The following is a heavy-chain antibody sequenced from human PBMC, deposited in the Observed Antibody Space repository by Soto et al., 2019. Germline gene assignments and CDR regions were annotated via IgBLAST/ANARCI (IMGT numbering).Heavy chain of an antibody. CDR3: ARGNYDSSGKPNWFDP. CDR2: IIPIFGTA. V-gene: IGHV1-69*13. D-gene: IGHD3-22*01. CDR1: GGTLSSYA. Sequence: VKVSCKASGGTLSSYAISWVRQAPGQGLEWMGGIIPIFGTANYAQKFQGRVTITADESTSTAYMELSSLRSEDTAVYYCARGNYDSSGKPNWFDPWGQGTLVTVSS. J-gene: IGHJ5*02.